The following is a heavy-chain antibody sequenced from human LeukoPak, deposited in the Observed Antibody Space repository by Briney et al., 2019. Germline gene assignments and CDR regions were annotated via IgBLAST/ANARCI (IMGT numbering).Heavy chain of an antibody. CDR2: IYHSGST. D-gene: IGHD4-17*01. Sequence: PSETLSLTCAVSGGSISSGGYSWSWIRQPPGKGLEWIGYIYHSGSTYYNPSLKSRVTISVDRSKNQFSLKLSSVTAADTAVYYCARLMTVYYYGMDVWGQGTTVTVSS. CDR3: ARLMTVYYYGMDV. J-gene: IGHJ6*02. V-gene: IGHV4-30-2*01. CDR1: GGSISSGGYS.